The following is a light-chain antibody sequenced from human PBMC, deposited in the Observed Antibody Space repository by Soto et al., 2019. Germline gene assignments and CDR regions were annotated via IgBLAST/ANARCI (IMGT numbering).Light chain of an antibody. CDR2: GAS. Sequence: ENVLTHSPGTLSLSPGERATLSCRASQSVGSYLGWYQKKPGQAPRLLIYGASNRATGIPDRFSGSGSGTDFTLTISRLEPEDFAVYYCQHYGGPPPWTFGQGTKVEIK. CDR1: QSVGSY. CDR3: QHYGGPPPWT. J-gene: IGKJ1*01. V-gene: IGKV3-20*01.